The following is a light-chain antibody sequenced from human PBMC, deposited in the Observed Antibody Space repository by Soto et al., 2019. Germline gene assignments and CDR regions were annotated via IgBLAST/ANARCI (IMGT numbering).Light chain of an antibody. CDR2: HSS. CDR3: QHTYTTRIT. Sequence: DIQMTQSPSSLSASVGDRVTITCRASQSISSYLNWYQQKPGKAPKLLIYHSSTLQSGVPSRFSGSGSGTDFTLTISSLQPEDFATYYCQHTYTTRITCGQGTRLEIK. V-gene: IGKV1-39*01. CDR1: QSISSY. J-gene: IGKJ5*01.